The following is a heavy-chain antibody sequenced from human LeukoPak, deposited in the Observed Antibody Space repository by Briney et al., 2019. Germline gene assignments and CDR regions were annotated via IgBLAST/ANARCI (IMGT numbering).Heavy chain of an antibody. CDR3: ARGPAGYN. Sequence: GGSLRLSCAASGFTVSSNHMSWVRQAPGKGLEWFSVIYSGGSTDYADSVKGRFTISRDNLKNTLYLQMNSLRAEDTAVYCCARGPAGYNWGQGTLVTFSS. J-gene: IGHJ4*02. CDR1: GFTVSSNH. D-gene: IGHD1-1*01. V-gene: IGHV3-53*01. CDR2: IYSGGST.